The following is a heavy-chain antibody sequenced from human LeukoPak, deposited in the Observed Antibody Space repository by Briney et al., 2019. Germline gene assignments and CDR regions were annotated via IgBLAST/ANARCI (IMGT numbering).Heavy chain of an antibody. CDR2: INHSGRT. CDR1: GGSFSGCY. Sequence: SETLSLTCAVHGGSFSGCYWNWIRQSPGKGLEWIGEINHSGRTNYNPSLKSRVTISVDTSKKQFFLNLTSVTAADTAVCYCARGRVTIFGVVINSRRKQDDRYGMDVWGQGTTVTVSS. CDR3: ARGRVTIFGVVINSRRKQDDRYGMDV. J-gene: IGHJ6*02. D-gene: IGHD3-3*01. V-gene: IGHV4-34*01.